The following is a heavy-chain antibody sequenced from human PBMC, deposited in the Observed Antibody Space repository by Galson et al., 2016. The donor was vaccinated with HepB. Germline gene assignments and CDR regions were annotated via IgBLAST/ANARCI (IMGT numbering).Heavy chain of an antibody. V-gene: IGHV5-51*01. D-gene: IGHD6-13*01. Sequence: QSGAEVKQPGESLKISCKASGYSFSSYWIGWVRQMPGKGLEWMGMIYPGDSDTRYNPSFEGQVTISADTSIDTAHLQWSSLKASDSAMYYCARRPPGSNTWYYFDYWGQGTMVTVSS. CDR3: ARRPPGSNTWYYFDY. CDR2: IYPGDSDT. CDR1: GYSFSSYW. J-gene: IGHJ4*02.